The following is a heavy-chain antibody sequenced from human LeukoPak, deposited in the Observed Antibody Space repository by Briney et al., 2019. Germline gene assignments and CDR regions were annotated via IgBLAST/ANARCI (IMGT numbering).Heavy chain of an antibody. J-gene: IGHJ4*02. V-gene: IGHV3-30-3*01. D-gene: IGHD6-13*01. CDR3: VGAAAAVFDY. Sequence: PGGSLRLSCTTSGFTFSNYAMHWVRQAPGKGLEWVAFISYGVTNRDYVDSVKGRFTTSRDNSKNTLYLQMNSLRPEDTAVYYCVGAAAAVFDYWGQGTLVTVSS. CDR2: ISYGVTNR. CDR1: GFTFSNYA.